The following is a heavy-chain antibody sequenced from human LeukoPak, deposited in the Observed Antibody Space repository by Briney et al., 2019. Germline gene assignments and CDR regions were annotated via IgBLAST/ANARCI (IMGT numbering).Heavy chain of an antibody. Sequence: SETLSLTCTVSGGSISSSSYYWGWIRQPPGKGLEWIGSIYYSGSTYYNPSLKSRVTISVDTSKNQFSLKLSSVTAADTAVYYCARSGSWLYNWFDPWGQGTLVTVSS. CDR3: ARSGSWLYNWFDP. V-gene: IGHV4-39*07. CDR2: IYYSGST. J-gene: IGHJ5*02. D-gene: IGHD6-13*01. CDR1: GGSISSSSYY.